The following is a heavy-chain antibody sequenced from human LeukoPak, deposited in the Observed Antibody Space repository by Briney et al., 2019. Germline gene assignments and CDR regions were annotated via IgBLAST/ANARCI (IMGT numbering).Heavy chain of an antibody. CDR1: GFTFSSYW. Sequence: GGSLRLSCAASGFTFSSYWMNWVRQAPGKGLEWVANIKEDGSETNYVDSVKGRFTISRDNAKNSLYLQMNNLRTEDTAVYYCARDPAYNWNHYFDHWGQGTLVTVSS. CDR2: IKEDGSET. D-gene: IGHD1-20*01. J-gene: IGHJ4*02. CDR3: ARDPAYNWNHYFDH. V-gene: IGHV3-7*01.